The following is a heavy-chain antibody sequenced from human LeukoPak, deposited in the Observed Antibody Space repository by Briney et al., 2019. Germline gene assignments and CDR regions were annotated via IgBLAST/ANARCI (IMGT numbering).Heavy chain of an antibody. CDR1: GYTFTDYY. CDR2: INPKSGGA. J-gene: IGHJ4*02. D-gene: IGHD6-19*01. V-gene: IGHV1-2*02. CDR3: ARDYIAMAGTGFDY. Sequence: GASVKVSCKASGYTFTDYYMHWMRQAPGQGLEWMGGINPKSGGANSAQKFQGRVTMTRDTSISTAYMELSRLRSDDTAMYYCARDYIAMAGTGFDYWGQGTLVTVSS.